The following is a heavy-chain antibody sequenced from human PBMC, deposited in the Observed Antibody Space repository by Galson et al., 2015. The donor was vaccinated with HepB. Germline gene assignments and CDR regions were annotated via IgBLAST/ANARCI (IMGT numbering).Heavy chain of an antibody. Sequence: SLRLSCAASGFTFSSYTMNWVRQAPGKGLEWVSSISSSSTYIYYADSWKGRFTISRDNAKNSLYLQMNSLRAEDTAVYYCARDPDRDGYNWGYYYYYGMDVWGQGTTVTVSS. D-gene: IGHD5-24*01. J-gene: IGHJ6*02. V-gene: IGHV3-21*01. CDR2: ISSSSTYI. CDR3: ARDPDRDGYNWGYYYYYGMDV. CDR1: GFTFSSYT.